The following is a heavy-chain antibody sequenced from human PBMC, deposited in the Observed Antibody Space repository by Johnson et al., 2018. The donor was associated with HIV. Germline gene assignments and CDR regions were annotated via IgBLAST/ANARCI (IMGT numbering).Heavy chain of an antibody. CDR1: GFTFSDYY. CDR3: TRDSGITGTTGDAFDI. V-gene: IGHV3-66*01. CDR2: LFSGGTT. Sequence: VQLVESGGGLVKPGGSLRLSCAASGFTFSDYYMSWVRQAPGKGLEWVSVLFSGGTTYYADSVKGRFTTSRDNSKNTLYLQMNSLRAEDTALYYCTRDSGITGTTGDAFDIWGQGTMVTVSS. J-gene: IGHJ3*02. D-gene: IGHD1-20*01.